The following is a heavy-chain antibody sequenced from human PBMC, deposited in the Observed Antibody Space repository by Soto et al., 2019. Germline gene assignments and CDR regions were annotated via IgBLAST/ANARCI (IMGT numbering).Heavy chain of an antibody. J-gene: IGHJ4*02. CDR3: ATYRGYDFYYFDS. D-gene: IGHD5-12*01. CDR1: GASIKTGGYY. Sequence: PSETLSLTCDVSGASIKTGGYYWTWIRQLPGKGLEWIDYIYYSGATWYNPSLKSRVFMSVDMSKNQFSLNLTSVTAADTALYFCATYRGYDFYYFDSWGQGSLVTVSS. V-gene: IGHV4-31*11. CDR2: IYYSGAT.